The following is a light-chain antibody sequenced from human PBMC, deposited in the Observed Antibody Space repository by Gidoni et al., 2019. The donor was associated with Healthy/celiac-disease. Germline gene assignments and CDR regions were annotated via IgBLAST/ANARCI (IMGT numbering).Light chain of an antibody. Sequence: QTVVTQEPSLTVSPGGTVTLTCASSTGAVTIGYYPNWFQQKPGQAPRALIYSTSNTHSGTPARFSCSLLVGKAALTLSGVQPEDEAEYYCLLYYGCAQPVVFGGGTKLTVL. J-gene: IGLJ2*01. CDR1: TGAVTIGYY. CDR3: LLYYGCAQPVV. V-gene: IGLV7-43*01. CDR2: STS.